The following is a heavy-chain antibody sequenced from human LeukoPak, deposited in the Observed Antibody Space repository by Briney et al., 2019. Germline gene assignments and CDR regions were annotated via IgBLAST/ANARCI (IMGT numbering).Heavy chain of an antibody. V-gene: IGHV1-18*01. J-gene: IGHJ4*02. Sequence: GASVKVSCKASGYTFTSYGISWVRQAPGQGLEWMGWIGAYNGNTNYAQKLQGRVTMTTDTSTSTAYMELRSLRSDDTAVYYCARDRLPYGSGSDYFDYWGQGTLVTVSS. CDR3: ARDRLPYGSGSDYFDY. D-gene: IGHD3-10*01. CDR1: GYTFTSYG. CDR2: IGAYNGNT.